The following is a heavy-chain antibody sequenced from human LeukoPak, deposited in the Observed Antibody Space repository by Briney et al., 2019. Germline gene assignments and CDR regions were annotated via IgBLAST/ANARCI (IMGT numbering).Heavy chain of an antibody. Sequence: GGSLRLSCASSRFTLSNSIFHWVRQAPGKGLEWVAAMSFDGSSKYYADSVKGRFTISRDDSRSTVDLQLSSLGPDDTAIYYCAREGHTSGYCGCFDNWGLGAAVAVSS. CDR2: MSFDGSSK. CDR1: RFTLSNSI. J-gene: IGHJ3*02. CDR3: AREGHTSGYCGCFDN. D-gene: IGHD3-22*01. V-gene: IGHV3-30*04.